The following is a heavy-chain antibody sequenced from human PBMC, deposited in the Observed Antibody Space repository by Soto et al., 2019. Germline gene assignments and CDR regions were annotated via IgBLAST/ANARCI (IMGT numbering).Heavy chain of an antibody. V-gene: IGHV3-48*02. D-gene: IGHD6-6*01. Sequence: ESGGSLVQPGGSLRLSCAASGFTFSSYSMNWVRQAPGKGLEWVSYISSGSATIYYADSVKGRFTISRDNAENSLYLQMNSLRDDDTAVYYCTRDSASYSSSSGSYWYFDLWGRGTLVTVSS. CDR1: GFTFSSYS. J-gene: IGHJ2*01. CDR2: ISSGSATI. CDR3: TRDSASYSSSSGSYWYFDL.